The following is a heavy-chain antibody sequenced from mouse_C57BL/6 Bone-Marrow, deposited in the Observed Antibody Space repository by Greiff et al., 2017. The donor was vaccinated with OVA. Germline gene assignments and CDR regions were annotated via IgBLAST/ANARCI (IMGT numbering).Heavy chain of an antibody. Sequence: QVQLQQSGAELVKPGASVKLSCKTSGYTFTSYWMHWVKQRPGQGLEWIGMIHPNSGSTNYNEKFKSKATLTVDKSSSTAYMQLSSLTSEDSAVYYCARGGFYYSNYVGWYFDVWGKGTTVTVSS. V-gene: IGHV1-64*01. D-gene: IGHD2-5*01. CDR3: ARGGFYYSNYVGWYFDV. J-gene: IGHJ1*03. CDR2: IHPNSGST. CDR1: GYTFTSYW.